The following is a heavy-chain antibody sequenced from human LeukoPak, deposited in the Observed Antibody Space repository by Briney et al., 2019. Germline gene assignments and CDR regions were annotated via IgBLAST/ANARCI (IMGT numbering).Heavy chain of an antibody. CDR2: ISAYNGNT. V-gene: IGHV1-18*01. CDR1: GYTFTSYG. J-gene: IGHJ5*02. D-gene: IGHD3-10*01. CDR3: ARDPATYYHGSGSYRWFDP. Sequence: GASVKVSCKASGYTFTSYGISWVRQAPGQGLEWMGWISAYNGNTNYAQKLQGRVTMTTDTSTSTAYMELRSLRSDDTAVYYCARDPATYYHGSGSYRWFDPRGQGTLVTVSS.